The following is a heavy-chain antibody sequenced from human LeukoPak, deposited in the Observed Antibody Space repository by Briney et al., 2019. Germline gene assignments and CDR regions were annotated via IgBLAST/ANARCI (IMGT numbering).Heavy chain of an antibody. V-gene: IGHV4-34*01. CDR3: ARDPELDWVDY. D-gene: IGHD3-3*01. J-gene: IGHJ4*02. CDR1: GGSFSGYS. CDR2: INHSGST. Sequence: SETLSLTCAVYGGSFSGYSWSWIRQPPGEGLEWIGEINHSGSTNYNPSLKSRVTISVDTSKNQFSLRLSSVTAADTAVYYCARDPELDWVDYWGQGTLVTVSS.